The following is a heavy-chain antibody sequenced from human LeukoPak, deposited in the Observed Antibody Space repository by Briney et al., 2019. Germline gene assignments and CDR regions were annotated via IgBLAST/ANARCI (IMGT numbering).Heavy chain of an antibody. J-gene: IGHJ3*02. CDR1: GFTFSSYA. CDR3: ARDEYNWNVDAFDI. V-gene: IGHV3-7*01. Sequence: GGSLRLSCAASGFTFSSYAMSWVRQAPGKGLEWVANIKEDGSEKYYVDSVKGRFTISRDNAKNSLYLQMNSLRAEDTAVYYCARDEYNWNVDAFDIWGQGTVVTVSS. CDR2: IKEDGSEK. D-gene: IGHD1-20*01.